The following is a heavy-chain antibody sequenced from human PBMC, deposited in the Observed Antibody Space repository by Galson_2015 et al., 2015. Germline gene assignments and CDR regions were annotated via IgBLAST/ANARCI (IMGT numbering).Heavy chain of an antibody. CDR2: INSDGSIT. CDR3: ARGTPNYYYYSGMDV. V-gene: IGHV3-74*01. J-gene: IGHJ6*02. CDR1: GFTFSGYW. Sequence: SLRLSCAASGFTFSGYWMHWVRQAPGKGLVWVSRINSDGSITRYADSVKGRFTISRDNAKNTLYLQMNSLRAEDTAVYYCARGTPNYYYYSGMDVWGQGTTVTVSS.